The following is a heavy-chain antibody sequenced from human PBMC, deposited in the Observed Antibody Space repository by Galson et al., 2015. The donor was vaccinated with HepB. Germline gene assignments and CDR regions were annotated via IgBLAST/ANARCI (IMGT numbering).Heavy chain of an antibody. CDR1: GGTFSSYA. D-gene: IGHD6-19*01. CDR2: TNAGNGNT. Sequence: SVKVSCKASGGTFSSYAISWVRQAPGQGLEWMGWTNAGNGNTKYSQKFQGRVTITRDTSASTAYMELSSLRSEDTAVYYCARDRSIAVAAMSEGFDPWGQGTLVTVSS. CDR3: ARDRSIAVAAMSEGFDP. V-gene: IGHV1-3*01. J-gene: IGHJ5*02.